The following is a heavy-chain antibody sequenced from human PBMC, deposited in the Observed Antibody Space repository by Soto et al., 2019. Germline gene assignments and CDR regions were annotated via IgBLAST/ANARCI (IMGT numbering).Heavy chain of an antibody. Sequence: DVQLVESGGGLIQPGESLRLSCAAFGLTISGKKYVAWVRQPPGKGLEWVSALYDGDGSFYADSVKGRFTTSSDSSKTTVYLPMNDLRPDDTAVYYCATWHERAHAYDVWGQGTTVTVSS. CDR2: LYDGDGS. CDR1: GLTISGKKY. V-gene: IGHV3-53*01. CDR3: ATWHERAHAYDV. J-gene: IGHJ3*01. D-gene: IGHD1-1*01.